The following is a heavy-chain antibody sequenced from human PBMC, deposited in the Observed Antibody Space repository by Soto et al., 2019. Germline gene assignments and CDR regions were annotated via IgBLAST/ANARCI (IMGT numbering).Heavy chain of an antibody. CDR3: ARDWGAPGRGSALGYYYHFGMDV. CDR1: GFTFRTYW. J-gene: IGHJ6*02. V-gene: IGHV3-7*05. D-gene: IGHD3-16*01. CDR2: RKEDGSEA. Sequence: EVQLVESGGGLVQPGGSLRLSCAASGFTFRTYWMNWVRQAPGQGLEWVANRKEDGSEACYVDSVKGRFTISRDNAKNSLHLDMNSLRGEDTAVYYCARDWGAPGRGSALGYYYHFGMDVWGQGTTVTVPS.